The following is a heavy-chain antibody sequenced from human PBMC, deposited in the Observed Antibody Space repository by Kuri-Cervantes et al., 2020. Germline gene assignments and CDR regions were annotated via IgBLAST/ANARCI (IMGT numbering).Heavy chain of an antibody. CDR3: ARRGYCSGGSCYTYGYLDY. V-gene: IGHV5-51*01. CDR1: GYSFTRYW. Sequence: KVSCKGSGYSFTRYWIGWVRQMPGKGLEWMGIIYPGDSDTRYSPSFQGQVTISADKSISTAYLQWSSLKASDTAMYYCARRGYCSGGSCYTYGYLDYWGQGTLVTVSS. D-gene: IGHD2-15*01. CDR2: IYPGDSDT. J-gene: IGHJ4*02.